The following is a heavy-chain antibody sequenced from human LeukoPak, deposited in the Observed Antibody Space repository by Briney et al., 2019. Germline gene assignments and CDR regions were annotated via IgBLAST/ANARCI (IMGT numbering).Heavy chain of an antibody. V-gene: IGHV1-69*05. CDR3: ARSDRDGYNFPPAYFDY. D-gene: IGHD5-24*01. CDR2: IIPIFGTA. J-gene: IGHJ4*02. CDR1: GGTFSSYA. Sequence: ASVKVSCKAFGGTFSSYAISWVRQAPGQGLEWMGGIIPIFGTANYAQKFQGRVTITTDESTSTAYMELSSLRSEDTAVYYCARSDRDGYNFPPAYFDYWGQGTLVTVSS.